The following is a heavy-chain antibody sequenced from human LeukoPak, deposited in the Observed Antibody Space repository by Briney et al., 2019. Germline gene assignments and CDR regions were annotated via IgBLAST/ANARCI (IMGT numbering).Heavy chain of an antibody. D-gene: IGHD4-17*01. CDR3: STVHDYGDSY. CDR2: IRSKTDGGTT. CDR1: GFTFSNAW. Sequence: GGSLRLSCAASGFTFSNAWMSWVRQAPGKGLEWVGRIRSKTDGGTTDYAAPVKGRFTISRDDSKNTLYLQMTSLRTEDTAVYYCSTVHDYGDSYWGQGTLVTVSS. V-gene: IGHV3-15*01. J-gene: IGHJ4*02.